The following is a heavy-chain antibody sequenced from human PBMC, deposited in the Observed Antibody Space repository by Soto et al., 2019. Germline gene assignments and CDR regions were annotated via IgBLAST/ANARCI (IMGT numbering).Heavy chain of an antibody. J-gene: IGHJ2*01. CDR2: MNPYSGNT. Sequence: QAQLVQSGAEMKKPGASVRVSCQASGYTFSNNDINWMRQASGGGLEWMGWMNPYSGNTGYEYKFQGRVTMTRDTSTNTAYMELSGLRSDDTAVYFCARGASYSYAKRCDHRNFYFDLWGRGTLVAVSP. D-gene: IGHD2-8*01. CDR1: GYTFSNND. CDR3: ARGASYSYAKRCDHRNFYFDL. V-gene: IGHV1-8*01.